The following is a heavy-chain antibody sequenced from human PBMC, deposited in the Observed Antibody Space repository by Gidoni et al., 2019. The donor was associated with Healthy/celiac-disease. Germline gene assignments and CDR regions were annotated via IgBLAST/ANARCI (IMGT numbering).Heavy chain of an antibody. V-gene: IGHV4-59*01. Sequence: QVQLQESGPGLVKPSETLSLTCTVSGGSISSYYWSWIRQPPGKGLEWIGYIYYSGSTNYNPSLKSRVTISVDTSKNQFSLKLSSVTAADTAVYYCAREMGSSGWLNWFDPWGQGTLVTVSS. J-gene: IGHJ5*02. CDR1: GGSISSYY. CDR3: AREMGSSGWLNWFDP. D-gene: IGHD6-19*01. CDR2: IYYSGST.